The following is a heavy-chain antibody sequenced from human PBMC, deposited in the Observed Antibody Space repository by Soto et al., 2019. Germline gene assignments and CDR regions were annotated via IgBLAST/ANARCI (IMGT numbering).Heavy chain of an antibody. J-gene: IGHJ4*02. D-gene: IGHD3-16*01. V-gene: IGHV1-8*01. CDR1: GYTFTSYD. CDR2: MNPNSGNT. Sequence: QVQLVQSGAEVKKPGASVKVSCKASGYTFTSYDINWERQATGQGLDWMGWMNPNSGNTGYAQKFQGRVTMTRNTSISTAYMELSSLRSEDTSVSYCARFSYDSVWWSLEPFDYWGQGPLVTVSS. CDR3: ARFSYDSVWWSLEPFDY.